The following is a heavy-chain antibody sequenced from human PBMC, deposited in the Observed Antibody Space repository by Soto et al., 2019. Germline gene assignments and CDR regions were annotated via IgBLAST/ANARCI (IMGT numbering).Heavy chain of an antibody. V-gene: IGHV3-30-3*01. Sequence: QVQLVESGGGVVQPGRSLRLSCAASGFTFSSYAMHWVRQAPGKGLEWVAVISYDGSNKYYADSVKGRFTISRDNSKNTLYLQMNSLRAEDTAVYYCARRGASGSPIWWFDPWGQGTLVTVSS. CDR2: ISYDGSNK. J-gene: IGHJ5*02. CDR3: ARRGASGSPIWWFDP. CDR1: GFTFSSYA. D-gene: IGHD3-10*01.